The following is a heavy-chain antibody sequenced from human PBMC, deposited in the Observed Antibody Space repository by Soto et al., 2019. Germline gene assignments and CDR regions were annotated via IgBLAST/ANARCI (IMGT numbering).Heavy chain of an antibody. CDR2: ISSSSSYI. J-gene: IGHJ6*02. D-gene: IGHD5-18*01. CDR1: GFTFSSYS. Sequence: GGSLRLSCAASGFTFSSYSMNWVRQAPGKGLEWVSSISSSSSYIYYADSVKGRFTISRDNAKNSLYLRMNSLRAEDTAVYYCASTPWIQLWFETYYYYYGMDVWGQGTTVTVSS. V-gene: IGHV3-21*01. CDR3: ASTPWIQLWFETYYYYYGMDV.